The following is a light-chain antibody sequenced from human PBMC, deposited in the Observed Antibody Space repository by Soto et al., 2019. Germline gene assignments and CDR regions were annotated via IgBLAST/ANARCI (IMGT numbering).Light chain of an antibody. J-gene: IGKJ5*01. CDR2: GAS. CDR1: QSVNSN. Sequence: EIVITQSPATLSVPPGERATLSCRASQSVNSNLAWYQKKPGQAPRLLIFGASTRATGIPARFSGSGSGTEFTLTISSLQSEDFAVYFCQQRSNWPPTFGQGTRLEIK. CDR3: QQRSNWPPT. V-gene: IGKV3-15*01.